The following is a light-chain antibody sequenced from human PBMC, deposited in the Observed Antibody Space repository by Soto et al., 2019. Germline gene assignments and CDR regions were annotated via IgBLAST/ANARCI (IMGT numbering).Light chain of an antibody. CDR2: DNN. CDR1: SSNIGDNH. J-gene: IGLJ2*01. Sequence: QSVLTQPPSVSAATGQKVTITCSGRSSNIGDNHVFWYQQLPGTAPKLLIYDNNKRPSAIPDRFSCSKSGTSATLGITGLQTGDEADYFCGSWDNILSGVVFGGGTKLTVL. CDR3: GSWDNILSGVV. V-gene: IGLV1-51*01.